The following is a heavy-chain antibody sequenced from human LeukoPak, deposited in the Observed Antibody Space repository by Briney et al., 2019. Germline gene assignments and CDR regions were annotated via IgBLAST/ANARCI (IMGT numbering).Heavy chain of an antibody. Sequence: SETLSLTCTVSGDSISDYHWSWVRQPAGKGLEWIGRIINSGVTNYNPSLNSRVTISVDRSKNQFSLRLTSVTAADTAVYYCGTSEVGSSSYESYDYWGQGTQVTVSA. J-gene: IGHJ4*02. V-gene: IGHV4-4*07. CDR2: IINSGVT. CDR1: GDSISDYH. D-gene: IGHD1-26*01. CDR3: GTSEVGSSSYESYDY.